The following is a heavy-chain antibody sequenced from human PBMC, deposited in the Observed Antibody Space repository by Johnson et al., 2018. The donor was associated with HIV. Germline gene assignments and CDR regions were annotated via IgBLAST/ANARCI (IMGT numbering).Heavy chain of an antibody. CDR3: AIGRGEFPRHAFDI. Sequence: VQLVESGGGLIQPGGSLRLSCAASGFTFSSYAMSWVRQAPGKGLEWVSAISGGGDTIYYADSVKGRFTISRDNSKNTLYLQMNSLRAEDTAVYYCAIGRGEFPRHAFDIWGQGTMVTVSS. CDR1: GFTFSSYA. J-gene: IGHJ3*02. CDR2: ISGGGDTI. V-gene: IGHV3-23*04. D-gene: IGHD3-10*01.